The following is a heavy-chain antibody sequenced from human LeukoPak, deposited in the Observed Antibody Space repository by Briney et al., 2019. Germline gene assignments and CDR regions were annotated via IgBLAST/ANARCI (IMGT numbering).Heavy chain of an antibody. CDR3: AKDPMNSGGYFDY. D-gene: IGHD3-10*01. CDR1: GFTVSSNY. Sequence: PGGSLRLSCAASGFTVSSNYMSWVRQAPGKGLEWVSVIYSGGSTYYADSVKGRFTISRDNSKNTLYLQMNSLRAEDTAVYYCAKDPMNSGGYFDYWGQGTLVTVSS. V-gene: IGHV3-66*01. J-gene: IGHJ4*02. CDR2: IYSGGST.